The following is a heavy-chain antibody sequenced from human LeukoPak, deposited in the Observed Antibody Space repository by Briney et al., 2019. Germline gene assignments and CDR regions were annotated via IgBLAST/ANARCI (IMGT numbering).Heavy chain of an antibody. V-gene: IGHV1-18*01. D-gene: IGHD3-3*01. CDR1: GYTFTSYG. J-gene: IGHJ5*02. CDR2: ISAYNGNT. CDR3: ARDLSPYDFWSGYYA. Sequence: GASVKVSCKASGYTFTSYGISWVRQAPGQGLEWTGWISAYNGNTNYAQKLQGRVTMTTDTSTSTAYMELRSLRSDDTAVYYCARDLSPYDFWSGYYAWGQGTLVTVSS.